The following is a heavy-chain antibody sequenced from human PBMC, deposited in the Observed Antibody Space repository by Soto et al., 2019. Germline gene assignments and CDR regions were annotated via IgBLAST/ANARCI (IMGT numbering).Heavy chain of an antibody. Sequence: KTSETLSLTCAVSGYSISSGCYWGWIRQPPGKGLEWIGSIYHSGSTYYNPSLKSRVTISVDTSKNQFSLKLSSVTAADTAVYYCARDSRGNVLRFLEWLPPGYYGMDVWGQGTTVTVS. J-gene: IGHJ6*02. D-gene: IGHD3-3*01. CDR3: ARDSRGNVLRFLEWLPPGYYGMDV. CDR2: IYHSGST. CDR1: GYSISSGCY. V-gene: IGHV4-38-2*02.